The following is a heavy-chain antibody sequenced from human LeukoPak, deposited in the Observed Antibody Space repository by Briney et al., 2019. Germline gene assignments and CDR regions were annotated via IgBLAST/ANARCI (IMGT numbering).Heavy chain of an antibody. CDR1: GFTFTYYY. Sequence: GGSLRLSCAASGFTFTYYYMNWVRQAPGKGPEWVANIKHDGSDKYYVDSVKGRFTISRDNAKNSLYLQMNSLRAEDTAVYYCARDSSGGAAGDYWGQGTLVTVSS. CDR2: IKHDGSDK. CDR3: ARDSSGGAAGDY. V-gene: IGHV3-7*01. D-gene: IGHD3-10*01. J-gene: IGHJ4*02.